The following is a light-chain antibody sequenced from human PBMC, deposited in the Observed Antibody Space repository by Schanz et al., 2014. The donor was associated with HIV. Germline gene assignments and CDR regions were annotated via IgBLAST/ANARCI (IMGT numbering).Light chain of an antibody. J-gene: IGLJ1*01. CDR3: QSYDSSLSGPH. V-gene: IGLV2-11*01. CDR1: SSDVGSYNY. Sequence: QSALTQPASVSGSPGQSITISCTGTSSDVGSYNYVSWYQQRPGKAPKLMIYDVTKRPSGVPDRFSGSKSGNTASLTISGLQAEDEADYYCQSYDSSLSGPHFGTGTKLTVL. CDR2: DVT.